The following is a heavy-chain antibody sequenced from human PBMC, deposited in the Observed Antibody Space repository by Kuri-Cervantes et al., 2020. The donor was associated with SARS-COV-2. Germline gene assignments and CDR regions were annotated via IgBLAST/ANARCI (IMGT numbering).Heavy chain of an antibody. CDR1: TITFSECR. J-gene: IGHJ4*02. D-gene: IGHD1-26*01. CDR2: ISSSTSTK. CDR3: ASSLVDYFDY. Sequence: GESLKISCAASTITFSECRMSRVRQAPGKGLEWVSDISSSTSTKYYVGSVKGRFTISRDNSKNTLYLQMNSLRAEDTAVYYCASSLVDYFDYWGQGTLVTVSS. V-gene: IGHV3-48*01.